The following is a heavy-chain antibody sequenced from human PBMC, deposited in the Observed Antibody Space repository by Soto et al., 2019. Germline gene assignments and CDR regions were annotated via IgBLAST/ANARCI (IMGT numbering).Heavy chain of an antibody. Sequence: QVQLQESGPGLVKPSQTLSLTCTVSGGSISSGGYYWSWIRQHPGKGLEWIGYLYYRGSTYYNPSLKRRVTIAVDTSKNQISLKLSSVTAADTAVYYCARASTVTNYYYYYMDVWGKGTTVTVSS. CDR3: ARASTVTNYYYYYMDV. D-gene: IGHD4-17*01. V-gene: IGHV4-31*03. CDR1: GGSISSGGYY. J-gene: IGHJ6*03. CDR2: LYYRGST.